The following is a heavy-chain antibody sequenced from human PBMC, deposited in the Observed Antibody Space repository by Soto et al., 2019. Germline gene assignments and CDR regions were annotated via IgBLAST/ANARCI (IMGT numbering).Heavy chain of an antibody. CDR3: ARGATSPSY. V-gene: IGHV3-23*01. CDR1: GFTFSSYG. J-gene: IGHJ4*02. Sequence: EVQLLESGGGLVQPGGSLRLSCAASGFTFSSYGMSWVRQAPGKGLEWVSAISSSGGSAYYADTVKGRFTISRDNSKNTLYLQLNSLRAEDTAVYYCARGATSPSYWGQGTLVTVSS. CDR2: ISSSGGSA.